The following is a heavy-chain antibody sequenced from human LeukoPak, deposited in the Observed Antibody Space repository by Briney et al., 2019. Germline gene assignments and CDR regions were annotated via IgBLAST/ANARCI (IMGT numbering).Heavy chain of an antibody. D-gene: IGHD5-24*01. CDR3: ARDNGHGYHDAFDI. J-gene: IGHJ3*02. V-gene: IGHV4-59*01. CDR1: GGSISSYY. CDR2: IYYSGST. Sequence: SETLSLTCTVSGGSISSYYWSWIRQPPGKGLEWIGYIYYSGSTNYNPSLKSRVTISVDTSKNQFSLKLSPVTAADTAVYYCARDNGHGYHDAFDIWGQGTMVTVSS.